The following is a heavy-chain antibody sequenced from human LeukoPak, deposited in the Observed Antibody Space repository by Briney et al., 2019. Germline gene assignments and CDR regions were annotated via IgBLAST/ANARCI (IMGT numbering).Heavy chain of an antibody. Sequence: SVKVSCTASGFTFTSSAVQWVRQARGQRLECIGWIVVGSGNTNYAQKFQERVTITMDMSTSTAYLELSSLRSEDTAVYYCAAGYSSSWLPDYWGQGTLVTVSS. CDR1: GFTFTSSA. D-gene: IGHD6-13*01. CDR2: IVVGSGNT. J-gene: IGHJ4*02. CDR3: AAGYSSSWLPDY. V-gene: IGHV1-58*01.